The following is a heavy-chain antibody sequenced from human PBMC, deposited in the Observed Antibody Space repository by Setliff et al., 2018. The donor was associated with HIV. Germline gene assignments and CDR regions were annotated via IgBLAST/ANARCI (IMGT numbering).Heavy chain of an antibody. V-gene: IGHV1-18*01. CDR3: ATRSYYYDSSGYSSRGAFDI. D-gene: IGHD3-22*01. Sequence: RASVKVSCKASGYIFGNYGINWVRQAPGQGLEWMGWISGHNGNTNSAQKVQGRVIMTTDTSTSTAYMELSSLTSEDTAVYFCATRSYYYDSSGYSSRGAFDIWGQGTMVTVSS. J-gene: IGHJ3*02. CDR2: ISGHNGNT. CDR1: GYIFGNYG.